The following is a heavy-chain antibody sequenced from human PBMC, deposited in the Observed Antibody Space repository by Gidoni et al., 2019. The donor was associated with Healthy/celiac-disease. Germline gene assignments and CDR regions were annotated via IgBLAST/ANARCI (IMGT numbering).Heavy chain of an antibody. CDR1: FSSYA. V-gene: IGHV3-23*01. D-gene: IGHD3-16*01. CDR3: ANWVVPADDYIWGSYDDY. Sequence: FSSYALSWVRQAPGKGLEWVSAISGSGGSTYYADSVKGRFTISRDNSKNTLYLQMNSLSAEDTAVYYCANWVVPADDYIWGSYDDYWGQGTLVTVSS. CDR2: ISGSGGST. J-gene: IGHJ4*02.